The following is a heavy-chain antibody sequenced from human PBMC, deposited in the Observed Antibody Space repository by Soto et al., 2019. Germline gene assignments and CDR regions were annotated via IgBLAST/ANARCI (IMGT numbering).Heavy chain of an antibody. D-gene: IGHD6-19*01. V-gene: IGHV4-59*08. Sequence: QMQLQESGPGLVKPSETLSLTCTVSGGSISSYYWSWIRQPPGKGLEWIGYIYYSGTTNYNPSPKSRVAISVDPSKIQFSLKLSSVTAADTAVYYCARRYSSAFDYWGQGTLVTVSS. CDR1: GGSISSYY. CDR2: IYYSGTT. CDR3: ARRYSSAFDY. J-gene: IGHJ4*02.